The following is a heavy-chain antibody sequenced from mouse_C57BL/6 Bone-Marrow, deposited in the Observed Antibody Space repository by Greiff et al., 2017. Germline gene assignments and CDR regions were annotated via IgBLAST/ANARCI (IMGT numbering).Heavy chain of an antibody. CDR2: IHPNSGST. J-gene: IGHJ1*03. D-gene: IGHD2-5*01. Sequence: QVQLQQPGAELVKPGASVKLSCKASGYTFTSYWMHWVKQRPGQGLEWIGMIHPNSGSTNYNEKFKSKATLTVDKSSSTAYMQLSSLTSEDSAVYYCARGGYSNYSYWYFDVWGTGTTVTVSS. V-gene: IGHV1-64*01. CDR1: GYTFTSYW. CDR3: ARGGYSNYSYWYFDV.